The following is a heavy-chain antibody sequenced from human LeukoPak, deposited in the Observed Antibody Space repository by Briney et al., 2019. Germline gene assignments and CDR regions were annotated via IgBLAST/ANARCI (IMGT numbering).Heavy chain of an antibody. J-gene: IGHJ6*02. CDR3: AKVYCSGGSCYDYGMDV. CDR1: GFTFSSYG. CDR2: ISYDGSNK. V-gene: IGHV3-30*18. Sequence: PGRSLRLSCAASGFTFSSYGMHWVRQAPGKGLEWVAVISYDGSNKYYADSVKGRFTISRDNSKITLYLQMNSLRAEDTAVYYCAKVYCSGGSCYDYGMDVWGQGTTVTVSS. D-gene: IGHD2-15*01.